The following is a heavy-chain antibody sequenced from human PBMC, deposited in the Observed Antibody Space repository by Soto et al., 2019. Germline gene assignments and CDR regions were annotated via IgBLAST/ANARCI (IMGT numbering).Heavy chain of an antibody. Sequence: SETLCLTCAVSGGSISTSNWWSWARQPPGKGLEWIGEVYRTGSTNYNPSLESRLTISVDKSKNQFSLKLTSVTAADMAVYYCARVVAVAATGSDYYYGMDVWGQGTTVTVPQ. V-gene: IGHV4-4*02. J-gene: IGHJ6*01. D-gene: IGHD6-19*01. CDR1: GGSISTSNW. CDR3: ARVVAVAATGSDYYYGMDV. CDR2: VYRTGST.